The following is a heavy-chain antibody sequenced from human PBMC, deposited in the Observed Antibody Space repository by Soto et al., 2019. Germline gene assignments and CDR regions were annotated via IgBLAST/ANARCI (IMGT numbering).Heavy chain of an antibody. CDR3: ARGPHVLRFHRYWFDP. V-gene: IGHV1-69*13. D-gene: IGHD3-3*01. Sequence: GASVKVSCKASGGTFSSYAISWVRQAPGQGLVWMGGIIPIFGTANYAQKFQGRVTITADESTSTAYMELSSLRSEDTAVYYRARGPHVLRFHRYWFDPWGQGTLVTVSS. CDR1: GGTFSSYA. J-gene: IGHJ5*02. CDR2: IIPIFGTA.